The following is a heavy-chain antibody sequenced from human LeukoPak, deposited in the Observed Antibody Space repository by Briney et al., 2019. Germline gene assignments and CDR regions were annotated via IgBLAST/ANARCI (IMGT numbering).Heavy chain of an antibody. CDR2: IVVGSGNI. Sequence: TSVKVSCKASGFTFTSSAMQWVRQARGQRLEWIGWIVVGSGNINYAQKFQERVTITRDMSTSTAYMELSSLRSEDTAVYYCAADRYDSSGYYHFDYWGQGTLVTVSS. CDR1: GFTFTSSA. CDR3: AADRYDSSGYYHFDY. D-gene: IGHD3-22*01. V-gene: IGHV1-58*02. J-gene: IGHJ4*02.